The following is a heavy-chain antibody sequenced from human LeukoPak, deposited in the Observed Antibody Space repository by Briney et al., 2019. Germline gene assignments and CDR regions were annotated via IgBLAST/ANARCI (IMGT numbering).Heavy chain of an antibody. CDR2: IYYSGST. V-gene: IGHV4-39*01. CDR1: GGSISSSSYY. Sequence: SETLSLTCTVSGGSISSSSYYWGWIRQPPGKGLEWSGSIYYSGSTYYNPSLKSRVTISVDTSKNQFSLKLSSVTAADTAVYYCAGQVVVITTFDYCGQGTLVTVSS. CDR3: AGQVVVITTFDY. D-gene: IGHD3-22*01. J-gene: IGHJ4*02.